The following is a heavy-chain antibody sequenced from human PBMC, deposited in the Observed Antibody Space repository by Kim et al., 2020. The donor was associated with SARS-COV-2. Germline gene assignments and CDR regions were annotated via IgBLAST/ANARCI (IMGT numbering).Heavy chain of an antibody. D-gene: IGHD6-6*01. Sequence: GGSLRLSCAASGFTFSSYGMHWVRQAPGKGLEWVAVISYDGSNKYYADSVKGRFTISRDNSKNTLYLQMNSLRAEDTAVYYCAKGPLAAKSRYYFDYWG. CDR3: AKGPLAAKSRYYFDY. V-gene: IGHV3-30*18. CDR1: GFTFSSYG. J-gene: IGHJ4*01. CDR2: ISYDGSNK.